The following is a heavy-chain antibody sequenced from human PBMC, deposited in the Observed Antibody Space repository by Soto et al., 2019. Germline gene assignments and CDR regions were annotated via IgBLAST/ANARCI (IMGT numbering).Heavy chain of an antibody. V-gene: IGHV3-7*03. Sequence: PGGSLRLSCAAAGFTLSTYWTSWVRQAPGKGLEWVANLKPDGSEKYYGDSVKGRFTISRDDAENSLYLQMNSLRVEDTAMYYCTRGAAVAGIDYWGQGTLVTVSS. J-gene: IGHJ4*02. CDR3: TRGAAVAGIDY. CDR1: GFTLSTYW. CDR2: LKPDGSEK. D-gene: IGHD6-19*01.